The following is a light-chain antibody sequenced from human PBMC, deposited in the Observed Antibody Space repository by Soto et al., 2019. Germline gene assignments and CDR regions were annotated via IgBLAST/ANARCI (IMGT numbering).Light chain of an antibody. CDR2: DAS. J-gene: IGKJ4*01. V-gene: IGKV3-15*01. CDR3: QQYNNWPLT. Sequence: ETVMTQSPATLSVSPGERATLSCRASQSISSNLAWFQQKPGQAPRLLTYDASTMATGFPARFSGSGSGTEFTLTISSLQSEDFAVYYCQQYNNWPLTFGGGTKVDI. CDR1: QSISSN.